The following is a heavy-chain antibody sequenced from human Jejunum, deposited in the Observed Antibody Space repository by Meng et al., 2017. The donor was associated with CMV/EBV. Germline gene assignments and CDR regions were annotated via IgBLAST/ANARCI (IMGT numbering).Heavy chain of an antibody. V-gene: IGHV5-51*01. CDR1: VYSVTSYW. J-gene: IGHJ3*02. Sequence: KGAVYSVTSYWIGGVRQMPGKGLGWMGIIYPGDSDTRYSPSFQGQVTISADKSISTAYLQWSSLKASDTAMYYCARPLGEWEPVSIWGQGTMVTVSS. CDR2: IYPGDSDT. CDR3: ARPLGEWEPVSI. D-gene: IGHD1-26*01.